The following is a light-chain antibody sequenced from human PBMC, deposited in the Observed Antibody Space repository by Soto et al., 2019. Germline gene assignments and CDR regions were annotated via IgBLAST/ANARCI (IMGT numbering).Light chain of an antibody. CDR1: SSDIGGYNY. V-gene: IGLV2-8*01. CDR2: EVN. CDR3: SSYAGNNNVI. J-gene: IGLJ2*01. Sequence: QSALTQPPSASGSPGQSVTISCTGTSSDIGGYNYVSWYQQYPGKAPKLIIYEVNKWPSGVPDRFSGSKTGNTASLTVSGLQAEDEADYYCSSYAGNNNVIFAGGTKLTVL.